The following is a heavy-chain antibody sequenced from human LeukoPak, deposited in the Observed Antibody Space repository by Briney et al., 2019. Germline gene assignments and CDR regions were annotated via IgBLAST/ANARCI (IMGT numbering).Heavy chain of an antibody. CDR3: ARHGMTGSSWYYGGDFWFDP. Sequence: ASVKVSCKASGGTFSSYAISWVRQAPGQGLEWMGRIIPIFGTANYAQKFQGRVTITTDESTSTAYMELSSLRSEDTAVYYCARHGMTGSSWYYGGDFWFDPWGQGTLVTVSS. CDR2: IIPIFGTA. D-gene: IGHD6-13*01. CDR1: GGTFSSYA. J-gene: IGHJ5*02. V-gene: IGHV1-69*05.